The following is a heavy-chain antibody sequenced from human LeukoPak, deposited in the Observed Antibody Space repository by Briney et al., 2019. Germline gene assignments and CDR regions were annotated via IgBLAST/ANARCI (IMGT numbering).Heavy chain of an antibody. V-gene: IGHV3-33*01. Sequence: PGGSLRLSCAASGFTFSSYGMHWVRQAPGKGLEWVAVIWYDGSNKYYADSVKGRFTISRDNSKNTLYLQMNSLRAEDTAVYYCARVLITIFGVVIIYYGMDVWGQGTTVTVSS. CDR1: GFTFSSYG. CDR3: ARVLITIFGVVIIYYGMDV. D-gene: IGHD3-3*01. CDR2: IWYDGSNK. J-gene: IGHJ6*02.